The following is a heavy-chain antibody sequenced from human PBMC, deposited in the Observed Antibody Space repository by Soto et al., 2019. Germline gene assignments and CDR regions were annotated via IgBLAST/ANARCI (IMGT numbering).Heavy chain of an antibody. J-gene: IGHJ6*02. V-gene: IGHV3-30-3*01. D-gene: IGHD4-17*01. CDR3: ARDTIIYGHYACQRYYIMDV. CDR1: GFTSSSYA. Sequence: PGGSLRLSCAASGFTSSSYAMHWVRQAPGKGLEWVAVISYDGSNKYYADSVKGRFTISRDNSKNTLYLQMNSLRAEDTAVYYCARDTIIYGHYACQRYYIMDVCSQGTKVTVSS. CDR2: ISYDGSNK.